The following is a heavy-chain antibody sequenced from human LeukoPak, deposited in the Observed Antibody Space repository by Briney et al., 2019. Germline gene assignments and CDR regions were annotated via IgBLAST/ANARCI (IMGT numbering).Heavy chain of an antibody. CDR3: ARDIGTYGSGSYYSDAFDI. CDR2: IYHSGST. Sequence: PSETLSLTCAVSGYSISSGYYWGWLRQPPGKGLEWSGSIYHSGSTYYNPSLKSRVTISVDTSKNQFSLKLSSVTAADTAVYYCARDIGTYGSGSYYSDAFDIWGQGTMVTVSS. J-gene: IGHJ3*02. CDR1: GYSISSGYY. D-gene: IGHD3-10*01. V-gene: IGHV4-38-2*02.